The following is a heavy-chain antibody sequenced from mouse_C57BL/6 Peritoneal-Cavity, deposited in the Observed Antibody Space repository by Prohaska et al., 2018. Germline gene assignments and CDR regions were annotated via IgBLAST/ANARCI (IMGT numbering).Heavy chain of an antibody. Sequence: EVQLLETGGGLVQPGGSRGLSCEGSGFTFSGFWMSWVRQTPGKTLEWIGDINSDGSAINYAPSIKDRITIFRDNDKSTVYLQMSNVRSEDTATYFCMRYGNYWYFDVWGTGTTVTVSS. CDR2: INSDGSAI. D-gene: IGHD2-1*01. CDR3: MRYGNYWYFDV. V-gene: IGHV11-2*01. J-gene: IGHJ1*03. CDR1: GFTFSGFW.